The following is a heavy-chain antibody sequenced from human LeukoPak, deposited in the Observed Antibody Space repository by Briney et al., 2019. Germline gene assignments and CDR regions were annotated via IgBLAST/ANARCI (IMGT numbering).Heavy chain of an antibody. V-gene: IGHV4-34*01. CDR3: AREGYSSGWYPDS. Sequence: SETLSLTCAVYGRSFSGYYWSWIHQPPGVGLEWIGEINHSGSTNYNPSLRSRVTISVDTSNNQFSLKLSSVTAADTAVYYCAREGYSSGWYPDSWGQGTLVTVSS. CDR2: INHSGST. J-gene: IGHJ4*02. D-gene: IGHD6-19*01. CDR1: GRSFSGYY.